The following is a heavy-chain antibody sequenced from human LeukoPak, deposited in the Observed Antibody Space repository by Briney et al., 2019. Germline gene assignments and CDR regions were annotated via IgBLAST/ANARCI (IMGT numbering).Heavy chain of an antibody. D-gene: IGHD6-6*01. Sequence: GESLKISCKGSGYIFTSYWITWVRQMPGKGLELMGMIDPTDSYTNYSPSFQGHVTISTDKSISTAYLQWSSLKASDTAIYYCARRGRSSSNFDFWGQGTLVTVSS. CDR2: IDPTDSYT. CDR1: GYIFTSYW. V-gene: IGHV5-10-1*01. J-gene: IGHJ4*02. CDR3: ARRGRSSSNFDF.